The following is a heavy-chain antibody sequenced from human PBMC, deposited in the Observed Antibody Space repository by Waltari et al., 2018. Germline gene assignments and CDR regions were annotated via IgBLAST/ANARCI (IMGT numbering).Heavy chain of an antibody. CDR3: ARDPRITIFGVVIIGYYFDY. V-gene: IGHV4-34*01. CDR1: GGSFSGYY. J-gene: IGHJ4*02. Sequence: QVQLQQWGAGLLKPSETLSLTCAVYGGSFSGYYWSWIRQPPGKGLEWIVEINHSGSTNYNPSLKSRVTISVDTSKNQFSLKLSSVTAADTAVYYCARDPRITIFGVVIIGYYFDYWGQGTLVTVSS. CDR2: INHSGST. D-gene: IGHD3-3*01.